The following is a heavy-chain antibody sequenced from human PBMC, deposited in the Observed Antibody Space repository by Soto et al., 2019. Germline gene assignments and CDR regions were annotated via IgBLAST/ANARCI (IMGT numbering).Heavy chain of an antibody. CDR2: IYYSGST. V-gene: IGHV4-61*01. CDR1: GGSVSSGSYY. Sequence: SETLSLTCTVSGGSVSSGSYYWSWIRQPPGKGLEWIGYIYYSGSTNYNPSLKSRVTISVDTSKNQFSLKLSSVTAADTAVYYCARAAGATVYGMDVWGQGTTVTVSS. D-gene: IGHD1-26*01. CDR3: ARAAGATVYGMDV. J-gene: IGHJ6*02.